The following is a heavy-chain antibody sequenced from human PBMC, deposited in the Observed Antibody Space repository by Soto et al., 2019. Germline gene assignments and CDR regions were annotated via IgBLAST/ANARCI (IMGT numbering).Heavy chain of an antibody. CDR3: ARRYGYSFDY. V-gene: IGHV4-59*08. Sequence: QVQLQESGPGLVKPSETLSLTCTVSGGSISSYYWSWIRQPPGKGLEWIGYIYNSGRTNYNPPRKRRVTISLDPSKDQFSLKLSSVTAADTAVYYCARRYGYSFDYWGQGTLVTVSS. CDR2: IYNSGRT. J-gene: IGHJ4*02. D-gene: IGHD1-1*01. CDR1: GGSISSYY.